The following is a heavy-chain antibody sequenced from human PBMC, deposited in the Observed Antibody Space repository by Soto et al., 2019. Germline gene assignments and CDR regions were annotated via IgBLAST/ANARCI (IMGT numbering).Heavy chain of an antibody. J-gene: IGHJ6*02. CDR3: ARQGSGPYYYYGLDV. CDR1: GYTFTTSG. CDR2: ISTYNGDT. V-gene: IGHV1-18*01. Sequence: QVQLVQSGPEVKKPGASVKVSCEASGYTFTTSGISWVRQAPGQGLEWMGWISTYNGDTNSAQKFQGRVTMAADTSTGTVDMELMSLTSDDTAVYYCARQGSGPYYYYGLDVWGQGTTVTVSS. D-gene: IGHD1-26*01.